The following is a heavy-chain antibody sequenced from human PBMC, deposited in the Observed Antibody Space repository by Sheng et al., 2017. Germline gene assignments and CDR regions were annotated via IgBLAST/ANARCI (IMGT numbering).Heavy chain of an antibody. CDR2: IWHDGSEK. J-gene: IGHJ4*02. Sequence: QVQLVESGGGVVQPGRSLRLSCVGSRFTFSNYGLHWVRQAPGKGLEWVAGIWHDGSEKFYGDSVKGRFTISRDNSKNTVYLQMKRLRVDDTAVYFXARGREDSTAFDFWGRELWSASP. CDR1: RFTFSNYG. CDR3: ARGREDSTAFDF. V-gene: IGHV3-33*01. D-gene: IGHD4-4*01.